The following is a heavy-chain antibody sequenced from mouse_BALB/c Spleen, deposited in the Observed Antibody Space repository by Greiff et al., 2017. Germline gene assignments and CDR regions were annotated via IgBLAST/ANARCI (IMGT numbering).Heavy chain of an antibody. CDR1: GFSLTGYG. CDR2: IWGDGST. V-gene: IGHV2-6-7*01. J-gene: IGHJ2*01. Sequence: VQLKESGPGLVAPSQSLSITCTVSGFSLTGYGVNWVRQPPGKGLEWLGMIWGDGSTDYNSALKSRLSISKDNSKSQVFLKMNSLQTDDTARYYCAREAPFTTVLDYWGQGTTLTVSS. CDR3: AREAPFTTVLDY. D-gene: IGHD1-1*01.